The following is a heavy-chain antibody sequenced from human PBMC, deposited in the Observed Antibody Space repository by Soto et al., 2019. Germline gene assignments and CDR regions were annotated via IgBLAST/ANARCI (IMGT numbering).Heavy chain of an antibody. CDR2: IYHSGST. Sequence: SETLSLTCAVSGGSISSSNWWSWVRQPPGKGLEWIGEIYHSGSTNYNPSLKSRVTISVDKSKNQFSLKLSSVTAADTAVYYCARDGLERRGYSYHYWGQGTLVTVSS. V-gene: IGHV4-4*02. CDR1: GGSISSSNW. CDR3: ARDGLERRGYSYHY. J-gene: IGHJ4*02. D-gene: IGHD5-18*01.